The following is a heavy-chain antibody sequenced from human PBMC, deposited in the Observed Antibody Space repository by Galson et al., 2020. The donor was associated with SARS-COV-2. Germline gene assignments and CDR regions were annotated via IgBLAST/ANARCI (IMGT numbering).Heavy chain of an antibody. CDR1: GGSISSSSYY. CDR2: IYYSGST. D-gene: IGHD3-22*01. V-gene: IGHV4-39*01. CDR3: ARSYDSSGYYYWY. J-gene: IGHJ4*02. Sequence: SETLSLTCTASGGSISSSSYYWGWIRQPPGKGLEWIGSIYYSGSTYYNPSLKSRVTISVDTSKNQFSLKLSSVTAADTAVYYCARSYDSSGYYYWYWGQGTLVTVSS.